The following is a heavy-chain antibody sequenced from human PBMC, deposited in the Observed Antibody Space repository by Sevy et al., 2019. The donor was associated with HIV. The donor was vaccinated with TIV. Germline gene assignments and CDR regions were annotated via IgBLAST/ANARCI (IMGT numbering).Heavy chain of an antibody. V-gene: IGHV3-23*01. CDR2: ITSSASTT. CDR1: GFLFGTHA. Sequence: GGSLRLSCAASGFLFGTHAMSWVRQAPGKGLEWVSGITSSASTTYYADSVKGRFTISRDNSKNTLYLQMNNLRAEDTAVYYRTKDAGWPLWGHGTLVTVSS. J-gene: IGHJ4*01. D-gene: IGHD3-9*01. CDR3: TKDAGWPL.